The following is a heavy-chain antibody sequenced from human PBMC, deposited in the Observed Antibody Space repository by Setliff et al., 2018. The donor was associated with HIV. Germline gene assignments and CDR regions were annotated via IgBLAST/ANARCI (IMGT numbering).Heavy chain of an antibody. CDR1: GYAFATYD. D-gene: IGHD3-16*01. J-gene: IGHJ4*02. V-gene: IGHV1-8*02. CDR3: ARGYASGSRSYYFDY. Sequence: GASVKVSCKPSGYAFATYDINWVRQAAGQGLEWMGWMNPYSGNTGYAQKFRGRITMTRDTSRGTAHMELRSLRSDDTAVYFCARGYASGSRSYYFDYWGQGTLVTVSS. CDR2: MNPYSGNT.